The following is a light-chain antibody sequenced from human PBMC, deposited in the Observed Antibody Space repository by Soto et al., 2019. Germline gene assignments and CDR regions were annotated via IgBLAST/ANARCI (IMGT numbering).Light chain of an antibody. J-gene: IGKJ4*01. Sequence: EIVLQQSPGTLSVSPGERATLSCRASKSLRSSSLARSQQRLGQAPRLLIYGASRRATGIPDRFSGRGSGTDFTLTISRLEPEDFAVYYCQQYCSSPLTFVGGTKVESK. CDR3: QQYCSSPLT. V-gene: IGKV3-20*01. CDR2: GAS. CDR1: KSLRSSS.